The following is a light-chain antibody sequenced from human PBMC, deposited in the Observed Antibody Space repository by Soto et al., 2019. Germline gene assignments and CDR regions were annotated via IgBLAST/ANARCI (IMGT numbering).Light chain of an antibody. J-gene: IGLJ1*01. Sequence: QSVLTQAPSVSGAPGQRVTISCTGSSSNIGAGYDVHWYQQLPGTAPKLLIYDNNNWPSGVPDRFSGSKSGTSASLAISGLQAEDEADYYCQSYDSSLSGYVFGTGTQLTVL. CDR2: DNN. V-gene: IGLV1-40*01. CDR3: QSYDSSLSGYV. CDR1: SSNIGAGYD.